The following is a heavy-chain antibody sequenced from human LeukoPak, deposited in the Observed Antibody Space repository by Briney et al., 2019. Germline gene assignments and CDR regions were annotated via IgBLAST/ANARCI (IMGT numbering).Heavy chain of an antibody. CDR1: GDSISTYY. CDR3: ARMRGDYVVDS. D-gene: IGHD4-17*01. J-gene: IGHJ5*01. V-gene: IGHV4-59*01. Sequence: SETLSLTCTASGDSISTYYWSWIRQPPGKGLECIGYIHYSGSTNYNPSLKSRVTLSLYTSNNQFSLNLRSVTAADTGVYYCARMRGDYVVDSWGQGTLVTVSS. CDR2: IHYSGST.